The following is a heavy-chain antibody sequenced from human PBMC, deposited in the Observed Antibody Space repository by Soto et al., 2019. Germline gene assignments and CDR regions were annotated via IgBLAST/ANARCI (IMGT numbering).Heavy chain of an antibody. CDR2: IYYTGST. Sequence: PSETLSLTCTVSGGSISSGGYYWSWIRQHPGKGLEWIGHIYYTGSTYYNPSLKSRLTISVDTSKNQFSLKLSSVTAADTAVYYCARGEDTYCSSTSCYWFDPWGQGTLVTVSS. J-gene: IGHJ5*02. D-gene: IGHD2-2*01. CDR3: ARGEDTYCSSTSCYWFDP. CDR1: GGSISSGGYY. V-gene: IGHV4-31*03.